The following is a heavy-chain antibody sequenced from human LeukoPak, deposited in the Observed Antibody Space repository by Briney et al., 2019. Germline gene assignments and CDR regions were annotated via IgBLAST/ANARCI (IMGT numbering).Heavy chain of an antibody. J-gene: IGHJ4*02. CDR1: GFTFSNFA. CDR2: ITGSGDKT. V-gene: IGHV3-23*01. CDR3: AKALVGAIALDS. D-gene: IGHD1-26*01. Sequence: GGSLRLSCAASGFTFSNFAMNWVRQAPGKGLEWVAGITGSGDKTYYAESLKGRFTISRDNSKSTLFLQLNSLRAADTAVYFCAKALVGAIALDSWGQGTLVSVSS.